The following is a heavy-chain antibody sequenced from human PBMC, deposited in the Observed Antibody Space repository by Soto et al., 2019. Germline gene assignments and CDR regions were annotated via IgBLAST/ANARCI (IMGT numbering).Heavy chain of an antibody. J-gene: IGHJ6*02. V-gene: IGHV1-69*13. CDR2: IIPIFGTA. CDR1: GGTFGSYA. Sequence: GASEKVSCKASGGTFGSYAISWVRQAPGQGLEWMGGIIPIFGTANYAQKFQGRVTITADESTSTAYMELSSLRSEDTAVYYCARGATTPCYYYYGMDVWGQGTTVTVSS. CDR3: ARGATTPCYYYYGMDV. D-gene: IGHD4-17*01.